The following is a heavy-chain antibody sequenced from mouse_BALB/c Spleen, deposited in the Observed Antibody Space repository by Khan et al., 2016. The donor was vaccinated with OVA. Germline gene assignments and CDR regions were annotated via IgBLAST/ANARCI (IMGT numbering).Heavy chain of an antibody. CDR2: ISDGTNYI. Sequence: EVQLQESGGGLVKPGGSLKLSCVASGFTFSDYYMYWVRQTPEKRLEWVATISDGTNYIYYLDNVKGRFTISRDNAKNNLYLQMSSLKSEDTAMYYCTRGFYGDPFAYWGHGTLVTVSA. CDR1: GFTFSDYY. CDR3: TRGFYGDPFAY. D-gene: IGHD2-13*01. J-gene: IGHJ3*01. V-gene: IGHV5-4*02.